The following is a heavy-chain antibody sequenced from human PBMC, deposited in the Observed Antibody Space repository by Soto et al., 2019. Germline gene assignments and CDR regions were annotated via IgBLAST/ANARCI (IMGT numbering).Heavy chain of an antibody. V-gene: IGHV1-8*01. CDR1: GYSFTNND. CDR3: ARMETFGSLNCFDP. D-gene: IGHD3-16*01. Sequence: ASVKVSLKDSGYSFTNNDVSWVRQATGQGLDCMGWMNPGSGDTGYAQKFQGRVTMTRDISIATAYMELSSLRSDDTAIDYCARMETFGSLNCFDPWGQGTLVTVSS. CDR2: MNPGSGDT. J-gene: IGHJ5*02.